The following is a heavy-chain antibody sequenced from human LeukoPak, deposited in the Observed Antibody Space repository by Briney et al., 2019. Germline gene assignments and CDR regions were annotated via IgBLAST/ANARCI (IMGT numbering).Heavy chain of an antibody. CDR1: GFTFSSYA. V-gene: IGHV3-23*01. Sequence: GGSLRLSCAASGFTFSSYAMSWVRQAPGKGLDWVSAISGSGGSTYYADSVKGRFTISRDNSKNTLYLQMNSLRAEDKAVYYCAKVQEHSSGYYFDYWGQGTLVTVSS. J-gene: IGHJ4*02. CDR2: ISGSGGST. D-gene: IGHD3-22*01. CDR3: AKVQEHSSGYYFDY.